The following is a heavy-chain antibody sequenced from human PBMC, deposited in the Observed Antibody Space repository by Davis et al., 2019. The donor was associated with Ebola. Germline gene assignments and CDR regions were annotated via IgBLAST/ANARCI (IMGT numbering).Heavy chain of an antibody. CDR1: GFTFSSYA. Sequence: GESLKISCAASGFTFSSYAMHWVRQAPGKGLEWVAVISYVGSNKYYADSVKGRFTISRDNSKNTLYLQMSSLRAEDTAVYYCARDLPGGDWYFDLWGRGTLVTVSS. D-gene: IGHD1-14*01. V-gene: IGHV3-30*04. CDR2: ISYVGSNK. J-gene: IGHJ2*01. CDR3: ARDLPGGDWYFDL.